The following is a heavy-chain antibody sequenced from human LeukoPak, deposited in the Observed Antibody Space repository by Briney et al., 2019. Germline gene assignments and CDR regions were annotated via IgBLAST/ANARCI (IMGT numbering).Heavy chain of an antibody. CDR1: GYRFTSTW. CDR2: IYPIDSDT. V-gene: IGHV5-51*03. Sequence: GDSLKISCKGSGYRFTSTWIGWVRLMPGKGLEWMGTIYPIDSDTRYSPSFQGQVTISADKSSSTASLQWSSLRASDTAMYYCATVNSAHWFFDYWGQGTLVTVSS. D-gene: IGHD1-26*01. J-gene: IGHJ4*02. CDR3: ATVNSAHWFFDY.